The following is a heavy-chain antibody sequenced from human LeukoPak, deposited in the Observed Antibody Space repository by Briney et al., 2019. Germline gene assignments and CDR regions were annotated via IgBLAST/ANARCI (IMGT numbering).Heavy chain of an antibody. V-gene: IGHV6-1*01. D-gene: IGHD6-19*01. Sequence: SQTLSLTCAISGDSVSSNTTSRNWIRQSPSRGLEWLGRTYYRSKWYNDYAVSVESRITIDPDTSKNQFSLQLNSVTPEDTAVYYCAREIAVAGTDWIDPWGQGTLVTVSS. CDR1: GDSVSSNTTS. J-gene: IGHJ5*02. CDR3: AREIAVAGTDWIDP. CDR2: TYYRSKWYN.